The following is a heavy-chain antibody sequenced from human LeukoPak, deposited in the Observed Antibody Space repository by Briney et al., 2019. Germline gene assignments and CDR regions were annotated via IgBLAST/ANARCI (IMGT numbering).Heavy chain of an antibody. J-gene: IGHJ4*02. CDR2: ISYDGSNK. Sequence: PGGSLRLSCAASGFTFSSYGMHWVRQAPGKGLEWVAVISYDGSNKYYADSVKGRFTISRDNSKNTLYLQMNSLRAEDTAVYYCARALRRGYYGSGSDLTFDYWGQGTLVTVSS. V-gene: IGHV3-30*12. CDR3: ARALRRGYYGSGSDLTFDY. D-gene: IGHD3-10*01. CDR1: GFTFSSYG.